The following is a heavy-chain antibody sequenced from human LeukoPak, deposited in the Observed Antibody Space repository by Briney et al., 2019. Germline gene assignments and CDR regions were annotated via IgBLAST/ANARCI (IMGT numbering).Heavy chain of an antibody. Sequence: ASVKVSCKASGYTFTGYYMHWVRQAPGQGLEWMGWIDPNSGGTDYAQKFQGRVTMTRDTSISTAYMELSRLRSDDTAVYYCASAPYGSAPYYFDYWGQGTLVTVSS. CDR2: IDPNSGGT. J-gene: IGHJ4*02. D-gene: IGHD3-10*01. CDR3: ASAPYGSAPYYFDY. V-gene: IGHV1-2*02. CDR1: GYTFTGYY.